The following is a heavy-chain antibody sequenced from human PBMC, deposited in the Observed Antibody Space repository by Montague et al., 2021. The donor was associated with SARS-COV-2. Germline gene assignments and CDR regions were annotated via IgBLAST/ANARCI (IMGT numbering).Heavy chain of an antibody. V-gene: IGHV4-61*01. CDR3: ARSRANVPSRPGFDY. D-gene: IGHD6-6*01. Sequence: SETLSLTCTVSGASVASGNFYWSWIRQPPGKGLEWIGYMYYTGHTNYXXXLKSRVTMPVDPSKNQFSLTLTSVTAADTAVYYCARSRANVPSRPGFDYWGQGALVTVSS. J-gene: IGHJ4*02. CDR2: MYYTGHT. CDR1: GASVASGNFY.